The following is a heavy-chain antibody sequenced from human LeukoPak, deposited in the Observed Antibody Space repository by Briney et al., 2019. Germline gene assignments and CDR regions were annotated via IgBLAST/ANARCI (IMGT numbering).Heavy chain of an antibody. CDR1: GFTFDEHA. Sequence: PGGSLKLSCVASGFTFDEHAMHWVRQAPGKGLEWVSDISWNNDTIGYADSVKGRFTISRDNSKNTLYLQINSLRAEDTAVYYCAKEFIPRIGELFTYSEFDYWGQGTLVTVSS. CDR3: AKEFIPRIGELFTYSEFDY. D-gene: IGHD3-10*01. V-gene: IGHV3-9*01. J-gene: IGHJ4*02. CDR2: ISWNNDTI.